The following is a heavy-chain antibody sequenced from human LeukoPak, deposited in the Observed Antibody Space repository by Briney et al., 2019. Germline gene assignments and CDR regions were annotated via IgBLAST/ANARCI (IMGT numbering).Heavy chain of an antibody. CDR3: ASLTPRLRYFDWQDY. CDR2: ISTGRNTI. D-gene: IGHD3-9*01. V-gene: IGHV3-48*01. J-gene: IGHJ4*02. CDR1: GFTFSSYS. Sequence: GGSLRLSCAASGFTFSSYSMNWVRQAPGKGLEWVSFISTGRNTIYYADSVKGRFTISRDIAKNSLYLQMDSLRAEDTAVYYCASLTPRLRYFDWQDYWGQGTLVTVSS.